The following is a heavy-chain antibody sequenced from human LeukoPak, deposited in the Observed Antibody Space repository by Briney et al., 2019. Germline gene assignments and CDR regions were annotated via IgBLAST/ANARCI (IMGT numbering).Heavy chain of an antibody. D-gene: IGHD2-15*01. V-gene: IGHV2-5*01. CDR1: GFSLSISGVG. CDR2: IYWNDDK. CDR3: AHSPYCSGGSCYFRY. J-gene: IGHJ4*02. Sequence: SGPTLVKPTQTLTLTCTFSGFSLSISGVGVGWIRQPPGKALEWLSLIYWNDDKFYSPSLKSRLTITKDSSKNQVVHTMANMDPVDTATYYCAHSPYCSGGSCYFRYWGQGTLVTVSS.